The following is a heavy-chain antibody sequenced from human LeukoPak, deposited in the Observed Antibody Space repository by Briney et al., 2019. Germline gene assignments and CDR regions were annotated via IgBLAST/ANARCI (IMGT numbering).Heavy chain of an antibody. CDR3: ARDSMLRGVIMSLDY. Sequence: SETLSLTCTVSGYSISSGYYWGWIRQPPGKGLEWIGSIYHSGSTYYNPSLKSRVTISVDTSKNQFSLKLSSVTAADTAVYYCARDSMLRGVIMSLDYWGQGTLVTVSS. CDR2: IYHSGST. CDR1: GYSISSGYY. V-gene: IGHV4-38-2*02. J-gene: IGHJ4*02. D-gene: IGHD3-10*01.